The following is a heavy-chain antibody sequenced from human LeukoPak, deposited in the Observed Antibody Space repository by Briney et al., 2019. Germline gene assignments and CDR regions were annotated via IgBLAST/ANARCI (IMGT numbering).Heavy chain of an antibody. D-gene: IGHD3-16*02. J-gene: IGHJ4*02. CDR1: GFTFSNHG. CDR2: IWYDGTKQ. Sequence: PGGSLRLSCAASGFTFSNHGMHWVRQAPGKGLEWVALIWYDGTKQYYADSVKGRLTISRDNSKNTLYLEMNSLRAEDTAVYYCARDRAVRYFDYWGQGTLVTVSS. V-gene: IGHV3-33*01. CDR3: ARDRAVRYFDY.